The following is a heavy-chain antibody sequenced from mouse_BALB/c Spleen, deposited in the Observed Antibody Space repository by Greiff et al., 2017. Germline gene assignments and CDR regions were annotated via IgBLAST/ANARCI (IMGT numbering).Heavy chain of an antibody. Sequence: VQLMESGPGLVPPSQSLSITCAASGFSFTGYGVNWVRQPPGKGLEWLGMIWGDGSTDYNSAVKSRLSISKDNSKSKVFLKMNSLQTDDTARYYCASDRDGYYVGAMDYWGQGTSVTVSS. J-gene: IGHJ4*01. V-gene: IGHV2-6-7*01. CDR3: ASDRDGYYVGAMDY. CDR2: IWGDGST. CDR1: GFSFTGYG. D-gene: IGHD2-3*01.